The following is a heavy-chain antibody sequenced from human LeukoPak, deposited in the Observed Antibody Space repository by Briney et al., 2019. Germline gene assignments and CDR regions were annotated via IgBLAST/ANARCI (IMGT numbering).Heavy chain of an antibody. Sequence: GGSLRLSCAASGLSFSNYAMYWVRQAPGKGLEWVSAIGGTGGNIFYTDSVKGRFTISRDNSKNTLYLHMNSLRAEDTAVYYCARGRWQALGPDYWGQGTLVTVSS. CDR2: IGGTGGNI. V-gene: IGHV3-23*01. CDR3: ARGRWQALGPDY. D-gene: IGHD5-24*01. J-gene: IGHJ4*02. CDR1: GLSFSNYA.